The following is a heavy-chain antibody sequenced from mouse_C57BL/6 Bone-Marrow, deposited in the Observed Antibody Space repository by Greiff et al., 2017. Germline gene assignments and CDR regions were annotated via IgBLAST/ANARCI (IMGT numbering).Heavy chain of an antibody. CDR1: GFTFSSYG. D-gene: IGHD2-3*01. V-gene: IGHV5-6*01. CDR3: ARHGFYGGNFDY. Sequence: EVMLVESGGDLVKPGGSLKLSCAASGFTFSSYGMSWVRQTPGQRLEWVATISSGGSYTYYPDSVKGRFTFTKDNAKNTLYLQMSSLKSEDSAMYYCARHGFYGGNFDYWGQGTTLTVSA. CDR2: ISSGGSYT. J-gene: IGHJ2*01.